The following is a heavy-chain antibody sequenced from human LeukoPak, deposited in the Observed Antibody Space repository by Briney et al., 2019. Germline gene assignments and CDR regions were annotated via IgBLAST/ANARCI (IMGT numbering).Heavy chain of an antibody. CDR3: ARSNREFAAGTGDF. CDR2: IKQDGREK. CDR1: GFTFSSHW. J-gene: IGHJ4*02. V-gene: IGHV3-7*05. Sequence: GGSLRLSCAASGFTFSSHWMSWVRQGLGKGLEWVANIKQDGREKYYVDSVKGRFTISRDNAKNSLYLQMNSLRAEDTAVYYCARSNREFAAGTGDFWGQGTLVTVSS. D-gene: IGHD3-10*01.